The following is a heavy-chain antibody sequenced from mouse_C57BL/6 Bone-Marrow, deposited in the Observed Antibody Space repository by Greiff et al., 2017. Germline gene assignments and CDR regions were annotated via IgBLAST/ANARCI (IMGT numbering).Heavy chain of an antibody. J-gene: IGHJ4*01. Sequence: QVQLQQPGAELVMPGASVKLSCKASGYTFTSYWMHWVKQRPGQGLEWIGEIDPSDSYTNYNQKFKGKSTLTVEKSSSTAYMQLSSLTSEDSAVYYCARGRYYAMDYWGQGTSVTVSS. CDR2: IDPSDSYT. CDR3: ARGRYYAMDY. V-gene: IGHV1-69*01. CDR1: GYTFTSYW.